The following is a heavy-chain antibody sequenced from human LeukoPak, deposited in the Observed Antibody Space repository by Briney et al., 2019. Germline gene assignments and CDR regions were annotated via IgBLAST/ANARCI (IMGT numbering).Heavy chain of an antibody. CDR3: ARYPAAAPSPYYFDY. D-gene: IGHD2-15*01. Sequence: GESLKISCKGSGYSFTSYWIGWVRQMPGKGLEWMGIIYPGDSDTRYSPSFQGQVTISADKSISTAYLQWSSLKASDTAMYYCARYPAAAPSPYYFDYWGQGTLVTVSS. CDR1: GYSFTSYW. CDR2: IYPGDSDT. V-gene: IGHV5-51*01. J-gene: IGHJ4*02.